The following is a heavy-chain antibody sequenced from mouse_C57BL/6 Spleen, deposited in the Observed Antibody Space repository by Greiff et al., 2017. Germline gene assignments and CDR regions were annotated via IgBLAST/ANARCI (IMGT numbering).Heavy chain of an antibody. CDR3: ARFGGENFDY. Sequence: QVQLQQPGAELVKPGASVKMSCKASGYTFTSYWITWVKQRPGQGLAWIGDIYPGSGSTNYNEKFKSKATLPVDTSSSTAYMQLISLTSEDSAVYYCARFGGENFDYWGQGTTLTVSS. CDR1: GYTFTSYW. CDR2: IYPGSGST. V-gene: IGHV1-55*01. J-gene: IGHJ2*01.